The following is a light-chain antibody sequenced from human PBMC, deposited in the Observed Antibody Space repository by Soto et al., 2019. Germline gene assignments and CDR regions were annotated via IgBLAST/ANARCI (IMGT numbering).Light chain of an antibody. CDR3: CAFVRSNALL. V-gene: IGLV2-23*01. CDR2: EDN. Sequence: QSVLTQPASVSGSPGQSITISCTGTSSYVGSYNLVSWYQHHPGKAPKFIIYEDNKRPSGVSNRFSGSKSGNTASLTISGLQAEDEADYYCCAFVRSNALLFGGGTKLTVL. CDR1: SSYVGSYNL. J-gene: IGLJ2*01.